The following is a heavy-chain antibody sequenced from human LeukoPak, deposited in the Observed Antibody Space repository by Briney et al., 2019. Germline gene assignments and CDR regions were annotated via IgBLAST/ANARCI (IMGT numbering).Heavy chain of an antibody. CDR3: ARDLAGGRFDL. J-gene: IGHJ5*02. V-gene: IGHV3-21*06. CDR1: GFIFRTYT. D-gene: IGHD3-16*01. CDR2: ISSSSGNI. Sequence: GGSLRLSCTASGFIFRTYTMNWVRQAPGKGLEWVSYISSSSGNIYYADSMKGRFTISRDNTKNLLYLQMNSLRAEDTAVYYCARDLAGGRFDLWGQGTLVTASS.